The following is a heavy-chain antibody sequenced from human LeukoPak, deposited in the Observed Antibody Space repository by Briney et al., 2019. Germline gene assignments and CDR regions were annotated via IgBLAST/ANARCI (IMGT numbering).Heavy chain of an antibody. Sequence: SETLSLTCTVSGDSIRTYYWSWIRQPAGKGLEWIGRIFTSGSTNYNPSLKSRVTLSVDTSKNQFSLKLTSVTAADTAVYYCARTGSPREMYYFDYGGQGTLVTVSS. CDR3: ARTGSPREMYYFDY. V-gene: IGHV4-4*07. CDR1: GDSIRTYY. J-gene: IGHJ4*02. D-gene: IGHD1-1*01. CDR2: IFTSGST.